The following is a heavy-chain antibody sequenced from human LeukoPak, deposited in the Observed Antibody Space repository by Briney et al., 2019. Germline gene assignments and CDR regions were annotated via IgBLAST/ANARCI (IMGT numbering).Heavy chain of an antibody. V-gene: IGHV1-2*02. CDR1: GYPFTGYY. Sequence: ASVKVSCKASGYPFTGYYIHWVRQAPGHGLEWMGWVNPRNGGTHSAQKFQGRVSMTGDTSITTAYMELSSLTSDDTAVYYCATGAQYGLRGVAYFYYMHVWGTGTTVTVSS. CDR3: ATGAQYGLRGVAYFYYMHV. J-gene: IGHJ6*03. CDR2: VNPRNGGT. D-gene: IGHD3-10*01.